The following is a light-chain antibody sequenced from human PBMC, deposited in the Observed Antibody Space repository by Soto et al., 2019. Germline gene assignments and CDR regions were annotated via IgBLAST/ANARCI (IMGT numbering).Light chain of an antibody. CDR1: QSVRSER. V-gene: IGKV3-20*01. CDR2: DAS. J-gene: IGKJ5*01. Sequence: EIRMDQSGYPMSGTVGDRDTLYCRASQSVRSERLAWYQQKRGQAPTLLIFDASSRASGTPERFSGSGSGTDVTLIIIRLQHEDLAVYYSYEYDGAPPSTVSLGTRLDIK. CDR3: YEYDGAPPST.